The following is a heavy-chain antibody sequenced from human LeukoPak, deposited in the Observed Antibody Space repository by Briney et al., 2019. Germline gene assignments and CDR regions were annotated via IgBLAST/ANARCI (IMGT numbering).Heavy chain of an antibody. CDR3: ARDAHPGRITMIVVGSNYYYGMDV. CDR2: ISAYNGNT. J-gene: IGHJ6*02. CDR1: GYTFTSYG. D-gene: IGHD3-22*01. V-gene: IGHV1-18*01. Sequence: GASVKVSCKASGYTFTSYGISWVRQAPGQGLEWMGWISAYNGNTNYAQKLQGRVTMTTDTSTSTAYMEPRSLRSDDTAVYYCARDAHPGRITMIVVGSNYYYGMDVWGQGTTVTVSS.